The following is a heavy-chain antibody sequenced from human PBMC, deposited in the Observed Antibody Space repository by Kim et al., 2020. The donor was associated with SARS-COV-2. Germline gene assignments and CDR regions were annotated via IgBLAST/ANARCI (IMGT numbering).Heavy chain of an antibody. V-gene: IGHV1-24*01. Sequence: ASVKVSCKVSGYTLTELSMHWVRQAPGKGLEWMGGFDPEDGETIYAQKFQGRVTMTEDTSTDTAYMELSSLRSEDTAVYYCATDGNGGWNDVFDYLGQGTLVTVSS. J-gene: IGHJ4*02. CDR3: ATDGNGGWNDVFDY. CDR2: FDPEDGET. D-gene: IGHD6-19*01. CDR1: GYTLTELS.